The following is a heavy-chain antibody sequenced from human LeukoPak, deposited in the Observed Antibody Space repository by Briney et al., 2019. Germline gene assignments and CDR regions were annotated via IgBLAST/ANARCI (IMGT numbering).Heavy chain of an antibody. CDR2: ISNSGSTV. CDR1: GFTFSGYE. D-gene: IGHD3-10*01. V-gene: IGHV3-48*03. Sequence: GGSLRLACAASGFTFSGYEMNWVRQAPGKGLEWISYISNSGSTVYYADSVKGRFTISRDNAKNSLFLQLNSLRAEDTAVYYCARDKGSGSYYPFDYWGQGTLVTVSS. CDR3: ARDKGSGSYYPFDY. J-gene: IGHJ4*02.